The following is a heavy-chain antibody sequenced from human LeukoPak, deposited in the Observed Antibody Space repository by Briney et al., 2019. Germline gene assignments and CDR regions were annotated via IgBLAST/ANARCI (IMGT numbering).Heavy chain of an antibody. Sequence: SETLSLTSTVSGGSISSFYWSWIRQPPGKGLEWIGSIYYSGSTYYNPSLKSRVTIAVDTSKNQFSLKLSSVTAADTAVYYCARLYGDYGDDYWGQGTLVTVSS. D-gene: IGHD4-17*01. CDR3: ARLYGDYGDDY. CDR2: IYYSGST. J-gene: IGHJ4*02. V-gene: IGHV4-59*05. CDR1: GGSISSFY.